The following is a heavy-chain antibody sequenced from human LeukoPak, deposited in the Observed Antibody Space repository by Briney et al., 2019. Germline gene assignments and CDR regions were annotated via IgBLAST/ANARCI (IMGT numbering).Heavy chain of an antibody. D-gene: IGHD2-15*01. CDR3: ARGPGYCSGGSCYVDY. V-gene: IGHV4-59*01. CDR2: IYYSGST. CDR1: GGSISSYY. J-gene: IGHJ4*02. Sequence: SETLSLTCTVSGGSISSYYWSWIRQPPGKGLEWIGYIYYSGSTNYNPSLKSRVTISVDTSKNQFSLKLSSVTAADTAVYYCARGPGYCSGGSCYVDYWGQGTLVTVSS.